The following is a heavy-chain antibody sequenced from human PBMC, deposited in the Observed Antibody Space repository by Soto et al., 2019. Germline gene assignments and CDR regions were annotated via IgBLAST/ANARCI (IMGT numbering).Heavy chain of an antibody. V-gene: IGHV3-53*01. CDR2: IYSGGST. Sequence: GGSLRLSCAASGFTVSSNYMSWVRQAPGKGLEWVSVIYSGGSTYYADSVKGRFTISRDNSKNTLYLQMNSLRAEDTAVYYGARVADSSSSGYYFDYWGQGTLVTVSS. CDR3: ARVADSSSSGYYFDY. J-gene: IGHJ4*02. D-gene: IGHD6-6*01. CDR1: GFTVSSNY.